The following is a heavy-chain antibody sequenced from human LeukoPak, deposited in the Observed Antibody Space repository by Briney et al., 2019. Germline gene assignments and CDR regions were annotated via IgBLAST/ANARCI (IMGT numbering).Heavy chain of an antibody. CDR3: ARDAMYDFWSGYSTVYYYCGMDV. J-gene: IGHJ6*02. CDR1: GGSISSGGYY. Sequence: SETLSLTCTVSGGSISSGGYYWSWIRQHPGKGLEWIGYIYYSGSTYYNPSLKSRVTISVDTSKNQFSLKLSSVTAADTAVYYCARDAMYDFWSGYSTVYYYCGMDVWGQGTTVTVSS. D-gene: IGHD3-3*01. CDR2: IYYSGST. V-gene: IGHV4-31*03.